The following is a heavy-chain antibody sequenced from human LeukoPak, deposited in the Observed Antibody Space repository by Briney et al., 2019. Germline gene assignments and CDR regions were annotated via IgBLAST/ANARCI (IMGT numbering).Heavy chain of an antibody. CDR2: ISGSGGST. CDR3: AKDPYCYYYYYMDV. J-gene: IGHJ6*03. CDR1: GFTFSSYA. Sequence: GGTLRLSCAASGFTFSSYAMSWVRQAPGKGLEWVSAISGSGGSTYYADSVKGRFTISRDNSKNTLYLQMNSLRAEDTAVYYCAKDPYCYYYYYMDVWGKGTTVTVSS. V-gene: IGHV3-23*01.